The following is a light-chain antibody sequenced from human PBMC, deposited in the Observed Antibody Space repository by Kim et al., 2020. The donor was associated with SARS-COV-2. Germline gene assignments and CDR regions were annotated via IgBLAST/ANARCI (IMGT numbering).Light chain of an antibody. CDR2: STN. CDR3: VLYMGSGIWV. CDR1: SGSVSTSYY. Sequence: QTVVTQEPSFSVSPGGTVTLTCGLSSGSVSTSYYPSWYQQTPGQAPRTLIYSTNTRSSGVPDRFSGSILGNKAALTITGAQADDESYYYCVLYMGSGIWVFGGGTQLNVL. J-gene: IGLJ3*02. V-gene: IGLV8-61*01.